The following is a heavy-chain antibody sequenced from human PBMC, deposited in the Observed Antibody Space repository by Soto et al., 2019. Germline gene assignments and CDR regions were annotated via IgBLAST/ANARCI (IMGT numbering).Heavy chain of an antibody. V-gene: IGHV3-48*01. CDR3: GSSASPDAY. CDR2: INSGSTSV. J-gene: IGHJ4*02. Sequence: PVGSLRLSCVASGFIFNSYSMNWVRQAPGKGLEWISYINSGSTSVFYADSVKGRFTISRDNAKNSLYLQMNSLRAEDTAVYYCGSSASPDAYWGQGTLVTAPQ. CDR1: GFIFNSYS. D-gene: IGHD3-22*01.